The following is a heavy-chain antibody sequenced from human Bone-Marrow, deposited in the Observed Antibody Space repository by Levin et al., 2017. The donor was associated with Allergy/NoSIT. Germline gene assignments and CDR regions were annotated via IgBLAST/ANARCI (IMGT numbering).Heavy chain of an antibody. V-gene: IGHV3-30-3*01. D-gene: IGHD6-13*01. CDR3: GGGAGYYYYGMDV. CDR2: ISYDGDNK. J-gene: IGHJ6*02. Sequence: QPGGSLRLSCAASGFTFSYYAMHWVRQAPGKGLEWVAVISYDGDNKYYADSVKGRFTISRDNSKNMLYLQMNSLRGEDTAVYYCGGGAGYYYYGMDVWGQGTTVTVSS. CDR1: GFTFSYYA.